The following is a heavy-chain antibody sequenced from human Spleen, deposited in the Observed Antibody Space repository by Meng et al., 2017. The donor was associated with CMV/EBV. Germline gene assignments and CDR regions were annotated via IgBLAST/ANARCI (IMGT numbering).Heavy chain of an antibody. CDR2: INPNSGGT. CDR1: GYSFSGYY. D-gene: IGHD6-19*01. J-gene: IGHJ5*02. Sequence: ASVKVSCKTSGYSFSGYYIHWVRQAPGQGLEWMGWINPNSGGTDYAQKFQGRVTMTRDTSINTAYMELSRLRSDDTAVYYCARGGSSGWYDNWFDPWGQGTLVTVSS. CDR3: ARGGSSGWYDNWFDP. V-gene: IGHV1-2*02.